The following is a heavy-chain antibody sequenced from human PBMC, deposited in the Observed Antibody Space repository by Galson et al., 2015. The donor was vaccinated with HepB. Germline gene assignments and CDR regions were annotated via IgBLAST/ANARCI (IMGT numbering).Heavy chain of an antibody. CDR1: GFTVSSNY. J-gene: IGHJ3*02. CDR3: ARGTGDLGADDAFDI. V-gene: IGHV3-53*01. Sequence: LRLSCAASGFTVSSNYMSWVRQAPGKGLEWVSVIYSGGSTYYADSVKGRFTISRDNSKNTLYLQMNSLRAEDTAVYYCARGTGDLGADDAFDIWGQGTMVTVSS. CDR2: IYSGGST. D-gene: IGHD7-27*01.